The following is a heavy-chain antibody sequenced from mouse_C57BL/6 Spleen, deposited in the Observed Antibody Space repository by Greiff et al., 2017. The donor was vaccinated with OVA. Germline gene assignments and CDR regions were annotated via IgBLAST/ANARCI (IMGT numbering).Heavy chain of an antibody. V-gene: IGHV3-6*01. CDR3: ARGGSGYTY. J-gene: IGHJ3*01. D-gene: IGHD3-2*02. Sequence: VQLQQSGPGLVKPSQSLSLTCSVTGYSITSGYYWPWIRQFPGNKLAWMGYISYDGSNNSNPSLNNRISITRDTSNNQLFLMLNSLTTEDTATYYCARGGSGYTYWGQGTLVTVSA. CDR1: GYSITSGYY. CDR2: ISYDGSN.